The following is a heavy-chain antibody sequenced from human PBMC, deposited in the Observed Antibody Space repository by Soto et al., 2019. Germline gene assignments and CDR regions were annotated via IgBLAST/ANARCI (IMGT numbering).Heavy chain of an antibody. CDR3: ARSRNLIPEEAQVGDFDY. V-gene: IGHV2-5*02. CDR1: GFPLTTDGVG. Sequence: QITLKESGPTLVKPTQTLTLTCTFSGFPLTTDGVGVGWVRQPPGEALEWLALIYWADDERYSPSLKSRLTITKDTSKHRVVLIITNMDSVDSATYYCARSRNLIPEEAQVGDFDYWGEGNLVTVSS. J-gene: IGHJ4*02. CDR2: IYWADDE. D-gene: IGHD3-16*01.